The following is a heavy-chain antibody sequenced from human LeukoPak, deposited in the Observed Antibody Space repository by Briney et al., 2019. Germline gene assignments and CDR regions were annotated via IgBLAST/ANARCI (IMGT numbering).Heavy chain of an antibody. Sequence: SQTLSLTCAISGDSVSSNSAAWNWIRQSPSRGLEWPGRTYYRSKWFSDYAVSVKSRITINADTSKNQFSLQLNSVTPEDTAVYYCARKGTVTTPFDYWGQGILVTVSS. V-gene: IGHV6-1*01. CDR3: ARKGTVTTPFDY. D-gene: IGHD4-11*01. CDR1: GDSVSSNSAA. J-gene: IGHJ4*02. CDR2: TYYRSKWFS.